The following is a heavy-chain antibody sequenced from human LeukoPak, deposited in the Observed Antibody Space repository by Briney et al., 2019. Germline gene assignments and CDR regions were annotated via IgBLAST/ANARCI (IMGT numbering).Heavy chain of an antibody. J-gene: IGHJ6*03. Sequence: PGGSLRLSCAASGFTFSSYAMHWVRQAPGKGLEWVAVISYDGSNKYYADSVKGRFTISRDKSKNTLYLHMNSLRAEDTAVYYCAKDSIVYYYYYMDVWGKGTTVTVSS. CDR1: GFTFSSYA. CDR3: AKDSIVYYYYYMDV. D-gene: IGHD3-16*02. CDR2: ISYDGSNK. V-gene: IGHV3-30*04.